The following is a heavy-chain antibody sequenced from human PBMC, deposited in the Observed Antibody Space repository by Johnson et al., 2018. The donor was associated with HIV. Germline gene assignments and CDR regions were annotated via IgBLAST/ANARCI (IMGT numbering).Heavy chain of an antibody. V-gene: IGHV3-7*03. J-gene: IGHJ3*02. D-gene: IGHD2-21*01. CDR1: GFTFSSYW. CDR3: ARSQGSGEGAFDM. CDR2: IKQDGSEK. Sequence: VQLLESGGGLVQPGGSLRLSCAASGFTFSSYWMSWVRQAPGKGLEWVANIKQDGSEKYYVDSVKGRFTISRDNAKRSLFMQMNSVRAEDTAVYYCARSQGSGEGAFDMWGQGTMVTVSS.